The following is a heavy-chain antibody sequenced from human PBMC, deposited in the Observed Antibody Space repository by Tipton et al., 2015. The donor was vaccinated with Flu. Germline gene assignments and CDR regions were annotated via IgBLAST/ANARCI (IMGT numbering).Heavy chain of an antibody. CDR2: IYYSGST. V-gene: IGHV4-39*01. Sequence: PGLVKPSETLSLTCAVSGGSTSSDSFYWGWIRQPPGKGLEWIGSIYYSGSTYYNPSLKSRVTMSVDTSKNQFSLKLSSVTAADTAVYYCARHRGYTYDASGYNWFDPWGQGTLVTVSS. D-gene: IGHD5-18*01. CDR1: GGSTSSDSFY. J-gene: IGHJ5*02. CDR3: ARHRGYTYDASGYNWFDP.